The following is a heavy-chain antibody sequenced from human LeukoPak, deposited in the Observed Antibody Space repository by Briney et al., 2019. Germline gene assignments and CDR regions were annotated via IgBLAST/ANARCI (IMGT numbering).Heavy chain of an antibody. Sequence: SQTLSLTCTVSGGSISSGSYYWSWIRQPAGKGLEWIGRIYTSGSTNYNPSLKSRVTISVDTSKNQFSLKLSSVTAADTAVYYCARGHRYYGSGSYRYYYYYYMDVWGKGTTVTVSS. CDR1: GGSISSGSYY. D-gene: IGHD3-10*01. CDR3: ARGHRYYGSGSYRYYYYYYMDV. J-gene: IGHJ6*03. CDR2: IYTSGST. V-gene: IGHV4-61*02.